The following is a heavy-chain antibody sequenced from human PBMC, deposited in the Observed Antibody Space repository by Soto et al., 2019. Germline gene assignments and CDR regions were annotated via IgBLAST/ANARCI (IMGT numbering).Heavy chain of an antibody. V-gene: IGHV3-11*06. CDR3: AKNDSSGFRN. D-gene: IGHD6-19*01. J-gene: IGHJ4*02. CDR1: GFTFSDYY. Sequence: GSLRLSCAASGFTFSDYYMNWIRQAPGKGLEWVSYISRSSDYTNYADSVKGRFTISRDNAKNSLYPQMSSLRAEDTAVYYCAKNDSSGFRNWGQGTLVTVSS. CDR2: ISRSSDYT.